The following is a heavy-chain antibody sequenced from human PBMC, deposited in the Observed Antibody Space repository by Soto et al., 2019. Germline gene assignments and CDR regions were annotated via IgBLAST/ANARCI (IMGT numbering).Heavy chain of an antibody. V-gene: IGHV1-18*01. Sequence: QVQLVQSGAEVKKPGASVKVSCKASGYTFTSYGVSWVRQAPGQGLEWMGWISPYNGNTEYAQKLKARVTMTTDTAKRTAYMEVRSLRSDDTTVYYCARDNHDPTRYSGTYDVWFDPWGQGTRVTVSS. CDR1: GYTFTSYG. D-gene: IGHD1-26*01. CDR3: ARDNHDPTRYSGTYDVWFDP. CDR2: ISPYNGNT. J-gene: IGHJ5*02.